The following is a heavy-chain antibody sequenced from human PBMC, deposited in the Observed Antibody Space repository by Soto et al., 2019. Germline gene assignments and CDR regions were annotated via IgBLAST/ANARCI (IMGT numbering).Heavy chain of an antibody. V-gene: IGHV3-7*01. CDR1: GFTFSSYW. Sequence: LSLTCAASGFTFSSYWMSWVRQAPGKGLEWVANIKQDGSEKYYVDSVKGRFTISRDNAKNSLYLQMNSLRAEDTAVYYCARVEYYDYVWGSYRYKDAFDIWGQGTMVTVSS. CDR2: IKQDGSEK. J-gene: IGHJ3*02. CDR3: ARVEYYDYVWGSYRYKDAFDI. D-gene: IGHD3-16*02.